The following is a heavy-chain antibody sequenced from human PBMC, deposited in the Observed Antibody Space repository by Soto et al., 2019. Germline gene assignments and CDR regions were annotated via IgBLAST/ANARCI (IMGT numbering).Heavy chain of an antibody. D-gene: IGHD5-18*01. CDR1: GGTFSTYA. CDR3: ASGIQLWLRRINNGYSG. Sequence: QAQLVQSGAEVKKPESSVKVSCKAPGGTFSTYAISWVRQAPGQGLEWMGGIIPMFGTASYAQRFQDRVTITADESTNTVYMELSSLRSEDTAVYFCASGIQLWLRRINNGYSGWGQGTLVTVSS. V-gene: IGHV1-69*12. J-gene: IGHJ4*02. CDR2: IIPMFGTA.